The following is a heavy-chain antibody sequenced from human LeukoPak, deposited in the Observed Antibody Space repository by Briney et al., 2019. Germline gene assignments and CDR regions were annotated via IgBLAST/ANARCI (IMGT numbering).Heavy chain of an antibody. V-gene: IGHV3-9*01. CDR1: GFTFDDYA. CDR2: ISWNSGSI. D-gene: IGHD6-19*01. CDR3: AKDMGSSGWYYFDY. J-gene: IGHJ4*02. Sequence: PGRSLRLSCAASGFTFDDYAMHWVRQAPGKALEWVSGISWNSGSIGYADSVKGRFTISRDNAKNSLYLQMNSLRAEDTALYYCAKDMGSSGWYYFDYWGQGTLVTVSS.